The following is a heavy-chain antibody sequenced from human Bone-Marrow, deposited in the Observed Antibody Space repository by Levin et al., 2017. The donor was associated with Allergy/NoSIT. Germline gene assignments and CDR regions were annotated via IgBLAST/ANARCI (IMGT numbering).Heavy chain of an antibody. D-gene: IGHD2-15*01. V-gene: IGHV4-30-4*01. CDR2: IYYSGST. CDR3: ARDSLRVVAAGWFDP. CDR1: GGSISSGDYY. J-gene: IGHJ5*02. Sequence: SETLSLTCTVSGGSISSGDYYWSWIRQPPGKGLEWIGYIYYSGSTYYNPSLKSRVTISVDTSKNQFSLKLSSVTAADTAVYYCARDSLRVVAAGWFDPWGQGTLVTVSS.